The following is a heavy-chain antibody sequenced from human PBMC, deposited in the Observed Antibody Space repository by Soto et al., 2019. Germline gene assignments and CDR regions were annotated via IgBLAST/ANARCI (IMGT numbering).Heavy chain of an antibody. CDR1: GFTFSSYA. CDR2: ISGSGGST. V-gene: IGHV3-23*01. CDR3: AKDLLAEDFDWLPLFDY. Sequence: PGGSLRLSCAASGFTFSSYAMSWVRQAPGKGLEWVSAISGSGGSTYYADSVKGRFTISRDNSKNTLYLQMNSLRAEDTAVYYCAKDLLAEDFDWLPLFDYWGQGTLVTVSS. D-gene: IGHD3-9*01. J-gene: IGHJ4*02.